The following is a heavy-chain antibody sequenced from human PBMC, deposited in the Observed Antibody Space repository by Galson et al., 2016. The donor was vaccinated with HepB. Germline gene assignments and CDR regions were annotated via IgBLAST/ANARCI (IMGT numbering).Heavy chain of an antibody. J-gene: IGHJ4*02. CDR1: GFTFSSAW. D-gene: IGHD5-24*01. CDR2: TSGSGGTT. Sequence: SLRLSCAVSGFTFSSAWMSWVRQAPGKGLEWVSYTSGSGGTTYYADSVKGRFTISRDNSKNTLYLQLNSLSDEDTAVYYCASRYGDSWRPFAFDYWGQGTLVTVSS. CDR3: ASRYGDSWRPFAFDY. V-gene: IGHV3-23*01.